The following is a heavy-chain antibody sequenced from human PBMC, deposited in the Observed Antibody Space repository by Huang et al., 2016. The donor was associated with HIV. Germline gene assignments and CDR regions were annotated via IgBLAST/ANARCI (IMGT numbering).Heavy chain of an antibody. Sequence: QVQLVQSGAEVKKPGSSVKVSCKASGGTFSSHAFIWVRQVPGQGLEWMGSIIPIFCNPKYAQKFHGGVTITAVESTSTVFMEMSSLRYEDSAAYYCARDAVEFGDYYYGLDVWGQGTTVTVSS. CDR3: ARDAVEFGDYYYGLDV. CDR2: IIPIFCNP. D-gene: IGHD2-21*01. V-gene: IGHV1-69*18. CDR1: GGTFSSHA. J-gene: IGHJ6*02.